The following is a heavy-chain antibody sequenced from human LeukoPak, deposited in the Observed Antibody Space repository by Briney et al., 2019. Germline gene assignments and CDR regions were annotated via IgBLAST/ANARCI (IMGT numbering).Heavy chain of an antibody. V-gene: IGHV1-24*01. CDR3: ATAKTGGNYDYVWGSYRYPYYFDY. D-gene: IGHD3-16*02. CDR2: FDPEDGET. J-gene: IGHJ4*02. Sequence: ASVKVSCKVSGYTLTELSMHWVRQAPGKGLEWMGGFDPEDGETIYAQKFQGRVTMTEDTSTDTAYMELSSLRSEDTAVYYCATAKTGGNYDYVWGSYRYPYYFDYWGQGTLVTVSS. CDR1: GYTLTELS.